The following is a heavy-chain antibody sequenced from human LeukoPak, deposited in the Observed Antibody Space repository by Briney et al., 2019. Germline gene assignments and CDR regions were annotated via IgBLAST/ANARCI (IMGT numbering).Heavy chain of an antibody. D-gene: IGHD3-3*01. V-gene: IGHV4-30-2*01. CDR3: ARGGSPIIGDFWSGYYWFDP. J-gene: IGHJ5*02. CDR1: GGSISSGGYY. Sequence: SETLSLTCTVSGGSISSGGYYWSWIRQPPGKGLEWIGYIYHSGSTYYNPSLKSRVTISVDRSKNQFSLKLSSVTAADTAVYYCARGGSPIIGDFWSGYYWFDPWGQGTLVTVSS. CDR2: IYHSGST.